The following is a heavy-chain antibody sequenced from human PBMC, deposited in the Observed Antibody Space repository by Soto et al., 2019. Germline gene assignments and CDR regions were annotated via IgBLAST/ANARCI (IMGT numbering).Heavy chain of an antibody. CDR2: IIPIFGTA. V-gene: IGHV1-69*01. Sequence: QVQLVQSGAEVKKPGSSVKVSCKASGGTFSSYAISWVRQAPGQGLEWMGGIIPIFGTANYAQKFQGRVTITADESTSTAYMAVSNLRSEDTAVYYCARRGYCSSTSCYRHYYYGMDVWGQGTTVTVSS. D-gene: IGHD2-2*02. CDR3: ARRGYCSSTSCYRHYYYGMDV. J-gene: IGHJ6*02. CDR1: GGTFSSYA.